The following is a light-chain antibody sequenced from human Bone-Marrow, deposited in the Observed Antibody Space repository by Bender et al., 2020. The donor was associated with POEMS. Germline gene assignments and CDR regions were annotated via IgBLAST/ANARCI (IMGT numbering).Light chain of an antibody. J-gene: IGLJ3*02. Sequence: QSVLTQPPSASGTPGQRVTISCSDSSSKIGRNYVYWYQQVPGTAPKLLIYDNDQRPSGVPERFSGSNSGNTATLTISRVEAGDEADYYCQLWESSSDHPGVFGGGTKLTVL. CDR3: QLWESSSDHPGV. CDR1: SSKIGRNY. V-gene: IGLV1-47*02. CDR2: DND.